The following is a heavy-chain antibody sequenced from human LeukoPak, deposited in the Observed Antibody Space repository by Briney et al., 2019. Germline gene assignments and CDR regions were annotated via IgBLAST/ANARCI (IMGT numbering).Heavy chain of an antibody. Sequence: GESLRLSCAASGFTFSSYSMNWVRQAPGKGLEWVSSISSSSSYIYYADSVKGRFTISRDNAKNSLYLQMNSLRAEDTAVYYCASPGYYYDSSGYLFWGQGTLVTVSS. V-gene: IGHV3-21*01. CDR2: ISSSSSYI. CDR1: GFTFSSYS. D-gene: IGHD3-22*01. CDR3: ASPGYYYDSSGYLF. J-gene: IGHJ4*02.